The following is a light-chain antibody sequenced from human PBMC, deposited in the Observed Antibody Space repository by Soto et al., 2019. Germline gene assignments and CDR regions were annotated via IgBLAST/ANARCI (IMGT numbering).Light chain of an antibody. J-gene: IGKJ4*01. CDR3: QQYSSSPLT. CDR2: GAS. CDR1: QSVSSSS. Sequence: EIVLTQSPGTLSLSPGETATLSCRASQSVSSSSLAWYQQKPGQAPRLLIYGASSRATGIPDRFSGSGSGTDFTLTISRLEPEDFAVYYCQQYSSSPLTFGGGTKV. V-gene: IGKV3-20*01.